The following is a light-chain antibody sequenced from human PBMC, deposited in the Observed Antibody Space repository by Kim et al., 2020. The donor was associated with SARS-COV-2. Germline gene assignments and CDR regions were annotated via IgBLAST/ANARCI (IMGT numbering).Light chain of an antibody. J-gene: IGKJ1*01. CDR1: QGISSY. V-gene: IGKV1-8*01. CDR2: AAS. Sequence: ASTGDRVTITCRASQGISSYLAWYQQKPEKAPKRLIYAASTFQSGVPSRFSGSGSGTDFTLTISCLQSEDFATYYCQQYYSYPRTFGQGTKVDIK. CDR3: QQYYSYPRT.